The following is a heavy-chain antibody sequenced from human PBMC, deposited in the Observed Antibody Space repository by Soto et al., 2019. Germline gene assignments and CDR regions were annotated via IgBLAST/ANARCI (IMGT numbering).Heavy chain of an antibody. CDR3: ARADMIRTFYYGMDV. CDR1: GGSIGSGDYY. J-gene: IGHJ6*02. D-gene: IGHD3-16*01. CDR2: IYYSGNT. Sequence: QVQLQESGPGLVKPSQTLSLTCTVSGGSIGSGDYYWSWIRQHPGKGLEWIGYIYYSGNTYYNPSHQSRVHTSVDTSKNQFPLKLSSVTAADTAVDYCARADMIRTFYYGMDVWGQGTTVTVSS. V-gene: IGHV4-31*03.